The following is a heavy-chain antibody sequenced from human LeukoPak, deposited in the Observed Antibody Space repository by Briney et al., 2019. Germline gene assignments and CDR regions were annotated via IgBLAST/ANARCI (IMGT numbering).Heavy chain of an antibody. Sequence: SVKVSCKASGYTFTSYGISWVRQAPGQGLEWMGGIIPIFDTATYAQKFQGRVTITADESMSTVYMELSSLRSEDTAVHYCARAMGYSSGWYPLDYWGRGTLVSVSS. V-gene: IGHV1-69*13. CDR2: IIPIFDTA. CDR1: GYTFTSYG. J-gene: IGHJ4*02. CDR3: ARAMGYSSGWYPLDY. D-gene: IGHD6-13*01.